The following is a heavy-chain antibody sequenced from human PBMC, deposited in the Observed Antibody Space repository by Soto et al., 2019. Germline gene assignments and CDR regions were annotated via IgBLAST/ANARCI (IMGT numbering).Heavy chain of an antibody. D-gene: IGHD4-17*01. J-gene: IGHJ2*01. CDR3: AREVIPLTTDWYVDL. V-gene: IGHV4-30-4*01. CDR2: IYDSGST. Sequence: QLQLRESGPGLVKPSETLSLTCTVSGGSISGGVGGLYYWSWIRQPPGKGLERIGYIYDSGSTYYNPSLTSRVTISVDTAKNQFSLRLSSVTAADTAVYYCAREVIPLTTDWYVDLWGRGTLVTVSS. CDR1: GGSISGGVGGLYY.